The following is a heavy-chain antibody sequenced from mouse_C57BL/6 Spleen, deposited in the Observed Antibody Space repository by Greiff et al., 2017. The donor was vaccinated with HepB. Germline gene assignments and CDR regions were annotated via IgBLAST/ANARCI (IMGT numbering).Heavy chain of an antibody. D-gene: IGHD2-5*01. CDR1: GFTFSNYW. V-gene: IGHV6-3*01. CDR3: TGAYYSNYYFDY. CDR2: IRLKSDNYAT. Sequence: EVKLLESGGGLVQPGGSMKLSCVASGFTFSNYWMNWVRQSPEKGLEWVAQIRLKSDNYATHYAESVKGRFTISRDDSKSSVYLQMNNLRAEDTGIYYCTGAYYSNYYFDYWGQGTTLTVSS. J-gene: IGHJ2*01.